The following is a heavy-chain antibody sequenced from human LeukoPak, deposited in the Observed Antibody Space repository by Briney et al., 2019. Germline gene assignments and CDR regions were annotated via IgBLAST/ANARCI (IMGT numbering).Heavy chain of an antibody. J-gene: IGHJ6*03. V-gene: IGHV3-23*01. CDR2: ISASGANR. Sequence: GGTLRLSCAASGFTFNRYGMSWVRQAPGKGLEWVSGISASGANRYYADSVKGRFTISRDRSRNTVYLQMNSLIPEDTAVYYCAKGGLFMDVWGKGTTVTISS. CDR3: AKGGLFMDV. CDR1: GFTFNRYG.